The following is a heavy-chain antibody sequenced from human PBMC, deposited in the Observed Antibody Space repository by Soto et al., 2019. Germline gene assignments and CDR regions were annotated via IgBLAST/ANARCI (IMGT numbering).Heavy chain of an antibody. Sequence: LSLTCTVPGAALSSGGYFYTWVRQPPGKGLEWLGYIYYSGGTNYNPSLKSRVTISLDKSKSQFSLRLISVTAADTAVYYCTREQSDDNYFDPWGQGTLVTVSS. J-gene: IGHJ5*02. CDR1: GAALSSGGYF. V-gene: IGHV4-61*08. D-gene: IGHD6-19*01. CDR2: IYYSGGT. CDR3: TREQSDDNYFDP.